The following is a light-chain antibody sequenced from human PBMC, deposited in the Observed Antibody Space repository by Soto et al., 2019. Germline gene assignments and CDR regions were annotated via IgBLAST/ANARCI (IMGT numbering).Light chain of an antibody. CDR3: QQSYSTPPWK. J-gene: IGKJ1*01. CDR1: QSIVTY. CDR2: AAS. V-gene: IGKV1-39*01. Sequence: IQMTHSPSSLSASVWDRVTITCRASQSIVTYLNWYLQKPGKAPKLLIYAASNLQSGVPSRFSGSGSGTDFTLTISSLQPEDFATYFCQQSYSTPPWKFGQGTKVDIK.